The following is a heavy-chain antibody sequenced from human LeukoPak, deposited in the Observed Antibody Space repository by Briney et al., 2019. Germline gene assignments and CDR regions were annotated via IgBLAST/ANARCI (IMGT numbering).Heavy chain of an antibody. CDR2: ISWNSGSI. J-gene: IGHJ6*02. D-gene: IGHD2/OR15-2a*01. CDR1: GFTFDDYA. CDR3: AKDILVYYGMDA. V-gene: IGHV3-9*01. Sequence: QPGRSLRLSCAASGFTFDDYAMHWVRQAPGKGLEWVSGISWNSGSIGYADSVKGRFTISRDNAKNSLYLQMNSLRAEDTALYYCAKDILVYYGMDAWGQGTTVTVSS.